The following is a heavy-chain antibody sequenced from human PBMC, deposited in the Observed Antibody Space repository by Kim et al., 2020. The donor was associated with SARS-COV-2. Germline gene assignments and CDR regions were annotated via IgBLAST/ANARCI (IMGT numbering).Heavy chain of an antibody. CDR3: ARERWGSTHY. CDR1: GFTFSGYW. Sequence: GGSLRLSCAASGFTFSGYWMPWVRQAPGKGLVWVSCINSAGSSTTYADSVKGRFTISRDNAKNTLYLQMNSLRAEDTAVYYCARERWGSTHYWGQGTLVT. CDR2: INSAGSST. D-gene: IGHD2-2*01. J-gene: IGHJ4*02. V-gene: IGHV3-74*01.